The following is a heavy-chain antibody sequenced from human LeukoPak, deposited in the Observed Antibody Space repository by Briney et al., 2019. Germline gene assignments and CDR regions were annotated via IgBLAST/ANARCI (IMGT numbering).Heavy chain of an antibody. CDR1: GFSFSTHA. J-gene: IGHJ4*02. Sequence: PGRSLRLSCAASGFSFSTHAIHWVRQAPGKGLERVAFISNNGRNKDYADSVKGRFTISRDNSKNTLYLQVNSLRPDDTAVYYCTRDLTGHYSIDYWGQGTLVTVSS. D-gene: IGHD3-22*01. CDR2: ISNNGRNK. CDR3: TRDLTGHYSIDY. V-gene: IGHV3-30*04.